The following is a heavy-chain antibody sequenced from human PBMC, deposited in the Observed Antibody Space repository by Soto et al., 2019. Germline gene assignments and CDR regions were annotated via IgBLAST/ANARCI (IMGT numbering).Heavy chain of an antibody. J-gene: IGHJ6*02. CDR2: TYPEDSQT. Sequence: GESLKISCKASGYSFTSYWIGWVRQISGKGLEWMGITYPEDSQTLYSPSFQGQVTISVDKSISTVYLQWSSLKASDTATYYCARYSVAATRYYYYGMDVWGQGTTVTVSS. CDR1: GYSFTSYW. CDR3: ARYSVAATRYYYYGMDV. V-gene: IGHV5-51*01. D-gene: IGHD2-15*01.